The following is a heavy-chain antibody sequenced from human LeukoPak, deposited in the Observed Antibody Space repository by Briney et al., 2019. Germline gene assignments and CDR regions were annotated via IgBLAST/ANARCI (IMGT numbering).Heavy chain of an antibody. CDR2: IYCSGST. CDR3: ARDRGTTVIYYFDY. J-gene: IGHJ4*02. CDR1: GGSISSSSYY. V-gene: IGHV4-39*07. Sequence: SETLSLTCTVSGGSISSSSYYWGWIRQPPGKGLEWIGSIYCSGSTYYNPSLKSRVTISVDTSKNQFSLKLSSVTAADTAVYYCARDRGTTVIYYFDYWGQGTLVTVSS. D-gene: IGHD4-11*01.